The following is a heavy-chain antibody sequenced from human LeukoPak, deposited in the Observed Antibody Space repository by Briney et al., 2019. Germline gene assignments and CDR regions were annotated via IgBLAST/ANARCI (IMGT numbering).Heavy chain of an antibody. D-gene: IGHD6-13*01. CDR1: GFTVSSNY. CDR3: ARDKSANYNYYAMDV. J-gene: IGHJ6*02. Sequence: PGGSLRLSCAASGFTVSSNYMSWVRQAPGKGLEWVSVIYIGGSTYYADSVKGRFTISRDISKNTLYLQMNSLRAEDTAVYYCARDKSANYNYYAMDVWGQGTTVTVSS. V-gene: IGHV3-66*01. CDR2: IYIGGST.